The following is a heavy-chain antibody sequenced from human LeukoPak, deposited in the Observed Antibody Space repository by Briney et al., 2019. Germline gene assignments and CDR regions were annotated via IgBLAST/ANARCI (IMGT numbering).Heavy chain of an antibody. J-gene: IGHJ3*02. D-gene: IGHD2-2*03. CDR2: ISGSGGRT. CDR1: GFTFDDYG. Sequence: QPGGSLRLSFAASGFTFDDYGIGWVRQAPGKGLEWVSGISGSGGRTYSADSVKGRFTISRDNSNNTLFLKLNSLGVEDTATYYCAIPTCSGSGYCSTSDPFHTWGQGTMVTVSS. CDR3: AIPTCSGSGYCSTSDPFHT. V-gene: IGHV3-23*01.